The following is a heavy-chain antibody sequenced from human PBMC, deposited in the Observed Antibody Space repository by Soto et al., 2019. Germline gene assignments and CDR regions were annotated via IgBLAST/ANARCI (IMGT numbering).Heavy chain of an antibody. D-gene: IGHD6-13*01. CDR2: IIPIFGTA. CDR3: ARAPPRSSWAFDY. J-gene: IGHJ4*02. V-gene: IGHV1-69*13. Sequence: SVKVSCKASGVTFSSYAISWVRQAPGQGLEWMGGIIPIFGTANYAQKFQGRVTITADESTSTAYMELSSLRSEDTAVYYCARAPPRSSWAFDYWVQGTLVTVSS. CDR1: GVTFSSYA.